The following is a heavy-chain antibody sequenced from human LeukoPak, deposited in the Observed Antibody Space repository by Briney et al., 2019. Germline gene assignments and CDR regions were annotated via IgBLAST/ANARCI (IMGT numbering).Heavy chain of an antibody. V-gene: IGHV3-48*04. J-gene: IGHJ4*02. CDR3: ARPASTSPLGY. Sequence: GGSLRLSCAASGFTFSTYSMNWVRQAPGKGLEWVSYISSSGSTIYYADSVKGRFTISRDNANNSLYLQMNSLRAADTALYYCARPASTSPLGYWGQGTLVTVSS. CDR2: ISSSGSTI. CDR1: GFTFSTYS.